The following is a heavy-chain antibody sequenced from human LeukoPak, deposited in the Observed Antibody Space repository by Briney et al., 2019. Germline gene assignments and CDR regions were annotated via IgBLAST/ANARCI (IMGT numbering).Heavy chain of an antibody. V-gene: IGHV4-39*07. D-gene: IGHD6-13*01. CDR2: IYYSGST. J-gene: IGHJ4*02. Sequence: SETLSLTCTVSGDSVSNDKYYWGWIRQPPGKGLEWIGSIYYSGSTNYNPSLKSRVTISVDTPKNQFSLKLSSVTAADTAVYYCARRLSSWYAFDYWGQGTLVTVSS. CDR3: ARRLSSWYAFDY. CDR1: GDSVSNDKYY.